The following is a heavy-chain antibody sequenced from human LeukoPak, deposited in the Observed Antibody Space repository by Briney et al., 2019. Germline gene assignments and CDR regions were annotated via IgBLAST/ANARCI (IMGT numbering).Heavy chain of an antibody. CDR3: ARSSGYGSGSYAFDI. V-gene: IGHV1-69*04. D-gene: IGHD3-10*01. CDR2: IIPILGIA. Sequence: ASVKVSCNASGGTFSSYAISWVRQAPGQGLEWMGRIIPILGIANYAQKFQGRVTITADKSTSTAYMELSSLRSEDTAVCYCARSSGYGSGSYAFDIWGQGTMVTVSS. J-gene: IGHJ3*02. CDR1: GGTFSSYA.